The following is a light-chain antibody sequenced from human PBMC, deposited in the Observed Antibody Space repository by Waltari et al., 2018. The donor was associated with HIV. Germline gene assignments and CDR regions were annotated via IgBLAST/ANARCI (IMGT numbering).Light chain of an antibody. J-gene: IGLJ3*02. CDR2: DVT. CDR3: LSYTSSSTEV. CDR1: SRDVGRYNY. V-gene: IGLV2-14*03. Sequence: QSALTQPASVSGSPGQSVTIFCTGTSRDVGRYNYVSWYQQHPGKAPKVIIYDVTSRPSGVSDRFSGSKSGNTASLTISGLQAEDEAVYYCLSYTSSSTEVFGGGTRLTVL.